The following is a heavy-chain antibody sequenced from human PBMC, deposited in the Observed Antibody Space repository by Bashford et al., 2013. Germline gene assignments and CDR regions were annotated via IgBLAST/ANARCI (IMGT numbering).Heavy chain of an antibody. V-gene: IGHV3-21*01. CDR3: ARRGCSNSYCRGMDV. D-gene: IGHD2/OR15-2a*01. Sequence: VRQAPGKGLEWVSSISSGSTYIYHAHSVKGRFTISRDNVKNSLYLQMNNVRAEDTAVYYCARRGCSNSYCRGMDVWGQGTTVTVSS. J-gene: IGHJ6*02. CDR2: ISSGSTYI.